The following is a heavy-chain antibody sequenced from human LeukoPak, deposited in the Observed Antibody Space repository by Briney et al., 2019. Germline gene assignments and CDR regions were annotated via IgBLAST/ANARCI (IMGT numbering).Heavy chain of an antibody. V-gene: IGHV3-48*03. J-gene: IGHJ3*02. CDR2: ISSSGSTV. CDR1: GFTFSSYA. Sequence: GGSLRLSCTASGFTFSSYAMSWVRQAPGKGLEWVSYISSSGSTVYYADSVKGRFTISRDNAKNSLYLQMNSLRAEDTAVYYCASTRMSSLVLLWFGESPSAFDIWGQGTMVTVSS. CDR3: ASTRMSSLVLLWFGESPSAFDI. D-gene: IGHD3-10*01.